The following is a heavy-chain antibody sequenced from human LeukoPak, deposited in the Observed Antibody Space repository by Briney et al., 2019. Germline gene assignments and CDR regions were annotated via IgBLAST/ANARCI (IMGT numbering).Heavy chain of an antibody. CDR3: ARGGLGIGNAFDI. V-gene: IGHV4-30-4*01. CDR1: GGSISSGDYY. CDR2: IYYSGST. Sequence: SETLSLTCTVSGGSISSGDYYWSWIRQPPGKGLEWIGYIYYSGSTYYNPSLKSRVTISVDRSKNQFSLKLSSVTAADTAVYYCARGGLGIGNAFDIWGQGTMVTVSS. J-gene: IGHJ3*02. D-gene: IGHD3/OR15-3a*01.